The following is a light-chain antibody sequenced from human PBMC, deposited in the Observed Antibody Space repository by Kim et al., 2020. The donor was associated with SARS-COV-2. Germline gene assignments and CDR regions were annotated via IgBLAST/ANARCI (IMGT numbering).Light chain of an antibody. CDR2: KES. V-gene: IGKV1-5*03. Sequence: DIQMTQSPSTLSASVGDRVTITCRASQSVSSWLAWDQQKPGKAPKLLIYKESTLEGAVPSRFSGRGSGTESTLTITSLQPDDFATYSCQQYHSHLYTLGQGTKLEF. J-gene: IGKJ2*01. CDR1: QSVSSW. CDR3: QQYHSHLYT.